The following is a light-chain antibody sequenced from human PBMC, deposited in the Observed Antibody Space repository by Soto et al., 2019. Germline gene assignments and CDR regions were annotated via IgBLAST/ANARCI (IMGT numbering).Light chain of an antibody. Sequence: IVLTQYPVTLALSAGERATLACRASQSVSSNLAWYQQKPGQAPSLLIYDASNRATGIPARFSGSGSGTDFTLTISSLEPEDFAVYYCQQRSNWPITFGQGTRLEIK. J-gene: IGKJ5*01. CDR2: DAS. CDR3: QQRSNWPIT. CDR1: QSVSSN. V-gene: IGKV3-11*01.